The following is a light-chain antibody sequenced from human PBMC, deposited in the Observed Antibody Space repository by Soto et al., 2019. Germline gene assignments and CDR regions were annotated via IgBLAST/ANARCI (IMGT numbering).Light chain of an antibody. Sequence: SALTQPRSVSGSPGQSVTISCTGTSSDVGGHNYVSWYQQHPGKAPQLMIYDVTKRPPGVPDRFSGSKSGSTASLTISGLQAEDEADYYCCSYAGSYTYVFGTGTKVTVL. V-gene: IGLV2-11*01. CDR3: CSYAGSYTYV. CDR1: SSDVGGHNY. J-gene: IGLJ1*01. CDR2: DVT.